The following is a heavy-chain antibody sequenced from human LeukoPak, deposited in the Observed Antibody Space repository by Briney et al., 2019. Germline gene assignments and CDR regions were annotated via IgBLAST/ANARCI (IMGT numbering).Heavy chain of an antibody. J-gene: IGHJ5*02. CDR3: ARADRLHGGPYLIGP. CDR1: GYSFTNDY. D-gene: IGHD2-21*01. CDR2: INPNSGGT. Sequence: ASVKVSCKTSGYSFTNDYMHWVRHAPGQGLEWMGWINPNSGGTSSAQKFQGRVTMTRDTSISTVYMEVSWLTSDDTATYYCARADRLHGGPYLIGPWGQGTLVTVSS. V-gene: IGHV1-2*02.